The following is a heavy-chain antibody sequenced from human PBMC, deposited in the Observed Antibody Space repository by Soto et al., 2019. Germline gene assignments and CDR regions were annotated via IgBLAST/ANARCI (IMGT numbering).Heavy chain of an antibody. CDR1: GFSLSSTRMA. CDR3: AHIVVAGLGYYFDY. D-gene: IGHD6-19*01. Sequence: QITLKESGPTLVKPTQTLTLTCTFSGFSLSSTRMAVGWIRQPPGKALEWLALIYWDDDKRYSPFLKSRLTITKDTYKNQVVLKMSNMDPVDTARYYCAHIVVAGLGYYFDYWGQGTLVTVSS. J-gene: IGHJ4*02. V-gene: IGHV2-5*02. CDR2: IYWDDDK.